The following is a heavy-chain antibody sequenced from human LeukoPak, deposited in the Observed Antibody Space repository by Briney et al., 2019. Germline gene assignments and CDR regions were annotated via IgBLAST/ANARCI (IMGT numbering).Heavy chain of an antibody. Sequence: GGSLRLSCAASGFTVSSYWMHWVRQAPGKGLEWVSSISSSSSYIYYADSVKGRFTISRDNAKNSLYLQMNSLRAEDTAVYYCARASYYDILTGYYNVYYFDYWGQGTLVTVSS. D-gene: IGHD3-9*01. CDR3: ARASYYDILTGYYNVYYFDY. CDR1: GFTVSSYW. CDR2: ISSSSSYI. J-gene: IGHJ4*02. V-gene: IGHV3-21*01.